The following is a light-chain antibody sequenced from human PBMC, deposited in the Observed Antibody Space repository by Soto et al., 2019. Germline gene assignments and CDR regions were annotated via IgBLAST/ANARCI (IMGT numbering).Light chain of an antibody. Sequence: QSVLTQPASVSGFPGQSITISCTGTTSDVGGYNYVSWYQHHPGRAPKLLIYDVTNRPSGVSNRFSGSKSGNTASLTISGLQAEDEADYYCSSYTGSSAVLFGGGTKVTVL. CDR3: SSYTGSSAVL. CDR1: TSDVGGYNY. V-gene: IGLV2-14*03. CDR2: DVT. J-gene: IGLJ2*01.